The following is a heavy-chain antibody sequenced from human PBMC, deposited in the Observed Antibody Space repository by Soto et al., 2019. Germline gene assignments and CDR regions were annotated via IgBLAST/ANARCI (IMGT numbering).Heavy chain of an antibody. Sequence: GGSLRLSCAASGFTFDDYAMHWVRQAPGKGLEWVSGISWNSGSIGYADSVKGRFTISRDNAKNSLYLQMNSLRAEDTALYYCAKDSGSSGSDAFDIWGQGTMVTVSS. CDR2: ISWNSGSI. CDR1: GFTFDDYA. CDR3: AKDSGSSGSDAFDI. J-gene: IGHJ3*02. V-gene: IGHV3-9*01. D-gene: IGHD3-22*01.